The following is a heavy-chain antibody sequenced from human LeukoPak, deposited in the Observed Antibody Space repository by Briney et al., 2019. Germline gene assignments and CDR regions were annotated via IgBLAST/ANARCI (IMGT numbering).Heavy chain of an antibody. CDR1: GGTFSSYA. J-gene: IGHJ4*02. CDR3: AMAMVRGVDFDY. V-gene: IGHV1-69*04. CDR2: IIPILGIA. D-gene: IGHD3-10*01. Sequence: SVKVSCKASGGTFSSYAISWVRQAPGQGLEWMGRIIPILGIANYAQKFQGRVTITADKSTSTAYMELSSLRSEDTAVYYCAMAMVRGVDFDYWGQGTLVTVSS.